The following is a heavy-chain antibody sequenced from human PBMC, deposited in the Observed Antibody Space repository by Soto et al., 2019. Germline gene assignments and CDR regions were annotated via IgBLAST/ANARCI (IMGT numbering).Heavy chain of an antibody. V-gene: IGHV4-34*01. CDR2: INHSGST. Sequence: QVQLQQWGAGLLKPSETLSLTCAVYGGSFSGYYWSWIRQPPGKGLEWIGEINHSGSTNYNPSLKSRVTISVDTSKNQFSLKLSSVTAADTAVYYCATAPGTTTDYLGQGTLVTVSS. CDR3: ATAPGTTTDY. J-gene: IGHJ4*02. CDR1: GGSFSGYY. D-gene: IGHD1-7*01.